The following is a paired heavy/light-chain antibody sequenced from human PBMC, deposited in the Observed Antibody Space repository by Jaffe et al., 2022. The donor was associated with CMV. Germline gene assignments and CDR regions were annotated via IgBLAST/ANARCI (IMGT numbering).Light chain of an antibody. V-gene: IGKV3-20*01. J-gene: IGKJ3*01. CDR2: GAS. CDR1: QTVSNNF. Sequence: ETVLTQSPGTLSLSPGEGATLSCRASQTVSNNFLAWYQQKPGQAPRLLIYGASSRATGIPDRFSGSGSGTDFTLTISRLEPEDFAVYYCQQYSDSLRFTFGPGTKVDIK. CDR3: QQYSDSLRFT.
Heavy chain of an antibody. D-gene: IGHD2-21*01. Sequence: EVQLVESGGGLVMPGGSLKLSCAASGFTFKNAWMSWVRQAPGKGLEWVGRIKPRTEGGATDYVAPVRGRFIISRDDLDNTLFLQMNSLQIEDTAVYYCVTGGLFLPSRVYFDFWGQGTLVTVSS. CDR3: VTGGLFLPSRVYFDF. J-gene: IGHJ4*02. CDR2: IKPRTEGGAT. V-gene: IGHV3-15*01. CDR1: GFTFKNAW.